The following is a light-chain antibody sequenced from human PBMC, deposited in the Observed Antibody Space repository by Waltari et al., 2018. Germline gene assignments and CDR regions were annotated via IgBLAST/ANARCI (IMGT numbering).Light chain of an antibody. CDR3: QHYKNLPVS. CDR1: QIVSIY. Sequence: SCRASQIVSIYLAWYQQKPGQAPRLRIYHTSTRATGIPDRFSGSGSGTDFSLTISGLEPEDFAVYYCQHYKNLPVSFGQGTRVEIK. V-gene: IGKV3-11*01. J-gene: IGKJ1*01. CDR2: HTS.